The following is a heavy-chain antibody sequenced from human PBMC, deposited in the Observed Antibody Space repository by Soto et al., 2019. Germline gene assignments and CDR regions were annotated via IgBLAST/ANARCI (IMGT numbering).Heavy chain of an antibody. D-gene: IGHD6-13*01. CDR2: ISWVSAVI. V-gene: IGHV3-9*01. CDR3: AKDRGSSSWDPIFDF. Sequence: PGGSLRLSCAASGFTFDDYAIHWVRQAPGKGLEWVSGISWVSAVIDYAVSVKGRFTIGRDNARNSLYLHMNNLRPEDTALYFCAKDRGSSSWDPIFDFWGRGTLVTVSS. CDR1: GFTFDDYA. J-gene: IGHJ4*02.